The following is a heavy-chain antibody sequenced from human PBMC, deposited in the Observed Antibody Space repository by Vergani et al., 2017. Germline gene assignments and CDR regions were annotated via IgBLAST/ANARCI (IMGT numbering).Heavy chain of an antibody. V-gene: IGHV1-2*02. CDR2: INPNSGGT. CDR3: ARVPREWELIRAFDI. Sequence: QVQLVQSGAEVKKPGASVKVSCKASGYTFTGYYMHWVRQAPGQGLEWMGWINPNSGGTNYAQKFQGRVTMTRDTSISTAYMELSRLRSDDTAVYYCARVPREWELIRAFDIWGQGTMVTVSS. CDR1: GYTFTGYY. J-gene: IGHJ3*02. D-gene: IGHD1-26*01.